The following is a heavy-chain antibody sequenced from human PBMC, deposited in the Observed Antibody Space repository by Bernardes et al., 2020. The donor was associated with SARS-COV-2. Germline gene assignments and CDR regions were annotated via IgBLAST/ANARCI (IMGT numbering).Heavy chain of an antibody. CDR3: VRGSMYFRTFNI. J-gene: IGHJ3*02. CDR2: TYYMSQWNN. D-gene: IGHD2-8*01. V-gene: IGHV6-1*01. CDR1: GDSISSNDVT. Sequence: QTLSLTCVISGDSISSNDVTWNWVRQSPSRGLEWLGRTYYMSQWNNDYAVSVKSRITIYPDTSNNHLSLQLVSVTPEDTAMYYCVRGSMYFRTFNIWGQGTMVTVSS.